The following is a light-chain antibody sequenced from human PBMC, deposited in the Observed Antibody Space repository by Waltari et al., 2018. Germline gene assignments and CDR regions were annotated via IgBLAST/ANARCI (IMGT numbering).Light chain of an antibody. J-gene: IGKJ2*01. CDR1: QSISSY. CDR2: AAP. CDR3: QQSYSTPRT. V-gene: IGKV1-39*01. Sequence: DIQMNQSPSSLSTSVGDRVTITCRASQSISSYLNWYQQKPGKAPKLLIYAAPSLQSGVPSRFSGSGSGTDFTLTISSLQREDFVTYYCQQSYSTPRTFGQGTRLEIK.